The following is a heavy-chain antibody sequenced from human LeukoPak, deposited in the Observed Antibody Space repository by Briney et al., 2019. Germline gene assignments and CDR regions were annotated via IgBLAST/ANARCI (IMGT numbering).Heavy chain of an antibody. CDR2: IYTGDSAT. D-gene: IGHD6-6*01. CDR1: GYSFTSYW. J-gene: IGHJ4*02. Sequence: GESLKISCKGSGYSFTSYWIGWVRQMPGKGLEWIGIIYTGDSATRYSPPLQGQVTISADKAISTAYLQWSSLKASDTAMYYCATTSSIAAPGYFDYWGQGTLVTVSS. V-gene: IGHV5-51*01. CDR3: ATTSSIAAPGYFDY.